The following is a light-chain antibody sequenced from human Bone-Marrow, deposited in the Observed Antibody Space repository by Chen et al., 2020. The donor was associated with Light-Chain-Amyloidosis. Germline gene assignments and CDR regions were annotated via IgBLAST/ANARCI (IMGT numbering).Light chain of an antibody. J-gene: IGLJ3*02. Sequence: SYVLTQPSSVSVAPAQTATIACGGNNIGSTSVHWYQQTPGQAPLLVVYDDSDRPSGIPERLSGSDSGITATLTISRVEAGDEADYYCQVWDRSSDRPVLGGGTKLTVL. CDR2: DDS. CDR1: NIGSTS. CDR3: QVWDRSSDRPV. V-gene: IGLV3-21*02.